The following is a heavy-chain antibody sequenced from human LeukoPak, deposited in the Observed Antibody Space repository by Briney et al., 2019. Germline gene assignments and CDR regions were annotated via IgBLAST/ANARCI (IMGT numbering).Heavy chain of an antibody. D-gene: IGHD3-3*01. V-gene: IGHV3-49*04. Sequence: GGSLRLSCTASGFTFGDYAMSWVRQAPGKGLEWVGFIRSKAYGGTTDYAASVKGRFTISRDDSKSIAYLQMNSLKTEDTAVYYCTRDTVGYDFWSGYSEYWGQGTLSPSPQ. CDR2: IRSKAYGGTT. CDR1: GFTFGDYA. J-gene: IGHJ4*02. CDR3: TRDTVGYDFWSGYSEY.